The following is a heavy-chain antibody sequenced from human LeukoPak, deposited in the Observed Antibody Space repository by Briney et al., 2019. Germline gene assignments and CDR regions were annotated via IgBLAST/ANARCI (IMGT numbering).Heavy chain of an antibody. CDR3: AVGAAGLDY. J-gene: IGHJ4*02. CDR2: ISGSGDRT. D-gene: IGHD6-13*01. V-gene: IGHV3-23*01. Sequence: GSLSLSCAASGFTFSSSAMSWVRQAPGKGLQWVSSISGSGDRTYYADSVKGRFTISRDNSKNTLYLQMNSLRAEDTAVYYCAVGAAGLDYWGQGTQVTVSS. CDR1: GFTFSSSA.